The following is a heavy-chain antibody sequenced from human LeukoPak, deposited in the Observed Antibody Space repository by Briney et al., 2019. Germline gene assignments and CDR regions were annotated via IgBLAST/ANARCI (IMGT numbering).Heavy chain of an antibody. V-gene: IGHV4-34*01. Sequence: SETLSLTCAVYGGSFSGYYWSWIRRPPGKGLEWIGEINHSGSTNYNPSLKSRVTISVDTSKNQFSLKLSSVTAADTAVYYCARGLRSGGSMFDYWGQGTLVTVSS. CDR2: INHSGST. D-gene: IGHD6-19*01. J-gene: IGHJ4*02. CDR3: ARGLRSGGSMFDY. CDR1: GGSFSGYY.